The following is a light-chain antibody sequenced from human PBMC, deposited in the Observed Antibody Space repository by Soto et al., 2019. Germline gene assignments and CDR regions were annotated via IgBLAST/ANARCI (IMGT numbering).Light chain of an antibody. Sequence: EIVLTQSPGTLSLSPGERATVSCRASQSVSNNYLAWYQQKPGQAPRLLIYGASRRATGIPDRFSGSASGTDFTLTISRLEPEDFAVYFCQQYSDLPMTFGQGTRLEI. V-gene: IGKV3-20*01. CDR3: QQYSDLPMT. CDR2: GAS. J-gene: IGKJ5*01. CDR1: QSVSNNY.